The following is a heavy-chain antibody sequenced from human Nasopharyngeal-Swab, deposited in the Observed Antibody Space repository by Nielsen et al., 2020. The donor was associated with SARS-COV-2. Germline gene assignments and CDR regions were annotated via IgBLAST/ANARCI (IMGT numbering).Heavy chain of an antibody. J-gene: IGHJ5*02. CDR3: ARGHVLRFLEWLGAAWFDP. CDR1: GGSISSYY. V-gene: IGHV4-59*01. D-gene: IGHD3-3*01. CDR2: IYYSGST. Sequence: GSLRLSCTVSGGSISSYYWSWIRQPPGKGLEWIGHIYYSGSTNYNPSLKSRVTISVDTSKNQFSLKLSSVTAADTAVYYCARGHVLRFLEWLGAAWFDPWGQGTPVTVSS.